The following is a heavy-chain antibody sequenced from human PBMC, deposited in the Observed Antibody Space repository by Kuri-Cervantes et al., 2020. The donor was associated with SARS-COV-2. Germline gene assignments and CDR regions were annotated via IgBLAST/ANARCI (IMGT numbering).Heavy chain of an antibody. D-gene: IGHD6-6*01. CDR2: IYSSNGYT. CDR3: ARGLQLCGRPTYLDS. CDR1: GYNFISYG. V-gene: IGHV1-18*01. Sequence: ASVKVSCKASGYNFISYGIHWARQAPGQGLEWMGWIYSSNGYTKYVQKFQDRVTMTTDTSTNTAYLELRSLRSDDTAVYFCARGLQLCGRPTYLDSWGQGTLVTVSS. J-gene: IGHJ4*02.